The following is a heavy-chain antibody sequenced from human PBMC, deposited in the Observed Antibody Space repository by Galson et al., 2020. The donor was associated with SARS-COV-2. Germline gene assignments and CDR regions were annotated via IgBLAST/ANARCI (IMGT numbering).Heavy chain of an antibody. V-gene: IGHV3-49*04. Sequence: GESLKISCTGSGLTFADYVMSWVRQTPEKGLEWIGFVRSKSHGETTQYAASVNGRFSISRDDSKRIAYLQMNSLKSEDTAMYYCAIDYDLSTGYYGYYFDSWGQGTLVTVSS. CDR1: GLTFADYV. D-gene: IGHD3-9*01. CDR3: AIDYDLSTGYYGYYFDS. J-gene: IGHJ4*02. CDR2: VRSKSHGETT.